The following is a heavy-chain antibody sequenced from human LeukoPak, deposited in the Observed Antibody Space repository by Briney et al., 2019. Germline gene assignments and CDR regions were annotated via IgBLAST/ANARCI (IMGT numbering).Heavy chain of an antibody. V-gene: IGHV1-18*01. Sequence: ASVKVSFKSSVYTFTSYGISWVRRAPGQGLEWMGWISAYNGNTNYAQKLQGRVTMTTDTSTSTAYMELRSLRSDDTAVYYCAREGDSGEFDYWGQGTLVTVSS. D-gene: IGHD3-16*01. CDR3: AREGDSGEFDY. J-gene: IGHJ4*02. CDR2: ISAYNGNT. CDR1: VYTFTSYG.